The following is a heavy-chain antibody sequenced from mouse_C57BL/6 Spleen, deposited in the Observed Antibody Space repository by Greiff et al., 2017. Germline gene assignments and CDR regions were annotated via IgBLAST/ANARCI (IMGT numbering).Heavy chain of an antibody. J-gene: IGHJ1*03. Sequence: EVQLQQSGPELVKPGASVKISCKASGYTFTDYYMNWVKQSHGKSLEWIGDINPNNGGTSYNQKFKGKATLTVDKSSSTAYMELRSLTSEDSAVYYCASGLWLRGGYFDVWGTGTTVTVSS. V-gene: IGHV1-26*01. D-gene: IGHD2-2*01. CDR3: ASGLWLRGGYFDV. CDR1: GYTFTDYY. CDR2: INPNNGGT.